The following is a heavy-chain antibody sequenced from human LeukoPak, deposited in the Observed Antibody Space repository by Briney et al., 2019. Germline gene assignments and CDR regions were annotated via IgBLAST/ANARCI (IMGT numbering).Heavy chain of an antibody. J-gene: IGHJ4*02. CDR3: ARYSDGGSSDYFDY. Sequence: SVKVSCKASGGTFSSYAISWVRQAPGQGLEWRGRTIPILGIANYAQKFQGRVTITADKSTSTAYMGLSSLRSEDTAVYYCARYSDGGSSDYFDYWGQGTLVTVSS. CDR1: GGTFSSYA. D-gene: IGHD2-15*01. CDR2: TIPILGIA. V-gene: IGHV1-69*04.